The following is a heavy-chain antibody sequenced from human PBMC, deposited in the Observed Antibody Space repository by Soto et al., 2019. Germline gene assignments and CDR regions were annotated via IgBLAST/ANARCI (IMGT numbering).Heavy chain of an antibody. J-gene: IGHJ4*02. D-gene: IGHD6-19*01. Sequence: SATRSLTGSGSGGSISGSYWSWIRQSPGKGLEWLGYVYYTGSTNYSPSLRSRVSISVDTSKNEFSLRLSSVTAADTAVYFCARSVAVPGAHIDYWGQGTQVTV. CDR2: VYYTGST. V-gene: IGHV4-59*01. CDR3: ARSVAVPGAHIDY. CDR1: GGSISGSY.